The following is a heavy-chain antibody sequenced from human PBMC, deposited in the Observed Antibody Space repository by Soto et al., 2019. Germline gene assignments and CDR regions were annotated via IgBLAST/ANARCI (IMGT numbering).Heavy chain of an antibody. J-gene: IGHJ5*01. CDR1: GFSLSTSGVG. Sequence: QITLKESGPTLVKPTQTLTLTCTFSGFSLSTSGVGVGWIRQPPGKALEWLALIYWVDDKRYSPSLKSRLTISKETSTVMVVLTMTNMDPVDTAIYYFAHGPGFDSWGQGTLVTVSS. CDR2: IYWVDDK. CDR3: AHGPGFDS. V-gene: IGHV2-5*02.